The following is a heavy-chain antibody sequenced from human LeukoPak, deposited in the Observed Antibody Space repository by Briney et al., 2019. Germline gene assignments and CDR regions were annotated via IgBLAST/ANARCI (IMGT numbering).Heavy chain of an antibody. CDR2: IYYSGST. Sequence: PSETLSLTCTVSGGSISGYYWSWIRQPPGKGLEWIGYIYYSGSTNYNPSLKSRVTISVDTSNNHFSLKLSSVTAADAAVYYCARSYRSGSCYPYFDYWGRGTLVTVSS. J-gene: IGHJ4*02. CDR3: ARSYRSGSCYPYFDY. D-gene: IGHD3-10*01. V-gene: IGHV4-59*01. CDR1: GGSISGYY.